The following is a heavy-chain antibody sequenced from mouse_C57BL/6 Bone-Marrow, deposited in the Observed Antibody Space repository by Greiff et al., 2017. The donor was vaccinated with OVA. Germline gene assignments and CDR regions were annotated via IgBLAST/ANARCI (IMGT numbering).Heavy chain of an antibody. Sequence: VQLKESGAELVRPGASVTLSCKASGYTFTDYEMHWVKQTPVHGLEWIGAIDPETGGTAYNQKFKGKAILTADKSSSTAYMELRSLTSEDSAVYYCTRALLSAMDYWGQGTSVTVSS. CDR2: IDPETGGT. V-gene: IGHV1-15*01. D-gene: IGHD2-12*01. J-gene: IGHJ4*01. CDR1: GYTFTDYE. CDR3: TRALLSAMDY.